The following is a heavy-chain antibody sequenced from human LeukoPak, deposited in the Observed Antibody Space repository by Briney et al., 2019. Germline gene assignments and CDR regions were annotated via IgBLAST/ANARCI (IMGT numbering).Heavy chain of an antibody. J-gene: IGHJ5*02. V-gene: IGHV4-61*02. CDR2: IQTARST. CDR1: GASISSGNYY. Sequence: PSQTLSLTCTVSGASISSGNYYWSWIRQPAGRGLEWIGRIQTARSTIYNPSLKSRVTMSLDTSKNQFSLNLGSVTAADTAIYYCARDLTVPPYNWFDPWGQGTLVTVSS. D-gene: IGHD4-17*01. CDR3: ARDLTVPPYNWFDP.